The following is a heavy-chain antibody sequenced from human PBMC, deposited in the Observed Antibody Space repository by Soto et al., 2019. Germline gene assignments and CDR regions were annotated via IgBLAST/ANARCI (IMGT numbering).Heavy chain of an antibody. V-gene: IGHV5-51*01. CDR1: GYSFTSYW. D-gene: IGHD5-12*01. CDR3: ASRAYYQRWLQFAYFDY. CDR2: IYPGDSDT. J-gene: IGHJ4*02. Sequence: PGESLKISCKGSGYSFTSYWIGWVRQMPGKGLEWMGIIYPGDSDTRYSPSFQGQVTISADKSISTAYLQWSSLKASDTAMYYCASRAYYQRWLQFAYFDYWGEGTLVTVSS.